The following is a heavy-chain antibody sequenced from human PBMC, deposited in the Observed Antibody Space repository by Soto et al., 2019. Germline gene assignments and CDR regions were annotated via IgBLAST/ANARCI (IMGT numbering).Heavy chain of an antibody. Sequence: EVQLVESGGGLVQPGGSLRLSCAASGFTFSSYWMSWVRQAPGKGLEWVANIKQDGSEKYYVDSVKGRFTISRDNDKNSLYLQMNSLRAEDPAVYYCARDTVSRLDAFDIWGQGTMVTVSS. J-gene: IGHJ3*02. CDR2: IKQDGSEK. CDR3: ARDTVSRLDAFDI. D-gene: IGHD3-16*02. V-gene: IGHV3-7*01. CDR1: GFTFSSYW.